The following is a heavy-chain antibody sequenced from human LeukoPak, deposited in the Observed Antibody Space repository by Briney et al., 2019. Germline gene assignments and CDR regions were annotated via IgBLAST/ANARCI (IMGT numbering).Heavy chain of an antibody. J-gene: IGHJ3*02. CDR3: ARDLSTVTPNEDAFDI. CDR1: GYTLTELS. V-gene: IGHV1-24*01. Sequence: ASVKVSCKVSGYTLTELSMHWVRQAPGKGLEWMGGFDPEDGETIYAQKFQGRVTMTEDTSASTAYMELSSLRSEDTAVYYCARDLSTVTPNEDAFDIWGQGTMVTVSS. D-gene: IGHD4-23*01. CDR2: FDPEDGET.